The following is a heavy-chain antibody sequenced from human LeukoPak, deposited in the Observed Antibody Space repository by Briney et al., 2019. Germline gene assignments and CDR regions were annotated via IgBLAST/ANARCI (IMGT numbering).Heavy chain of an antibody. D-gene: IGHD1-26*01. J-gene: IGHJ4*02. Sequence: GGSLRLSCAASGFTFSSYGMHWVRQAPGKGLEWVAFIRYDGSNKYYADSVKGRFTISRDNSKNTLYLQMNSLRAEDTAVYYCAKGDSGSYHHFDYWGQGTLVTVSS. V-gene: IGHV3-30*02. CDR2: IRYDGSNK. CDR1: GFTFSSYG. CDR3: AKGDSGSYHHFDY.